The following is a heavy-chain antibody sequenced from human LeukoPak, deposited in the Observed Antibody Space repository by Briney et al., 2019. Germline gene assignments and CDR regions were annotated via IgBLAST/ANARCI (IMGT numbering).Heavy chain of an antibody. CDR1: GFTFSSYS. D-gene: IGHD4-17*01. V-gene: IGHV3-7*01. CDR3: ARFDYGDYDGGYYFDY. Sequence: GGSLRLSCAASGFTFSSYSMNWVRQAPGKGLEWVANIKQDGSEKYYVDSVKGRFTISRDNAKNSLYLQMNGLRAEDTAVYYCARFDYGDYDGGYYFDYWGQGTLVTVSS. J-gene: IGHJ4*02. CDR2: IKQDGSEK.